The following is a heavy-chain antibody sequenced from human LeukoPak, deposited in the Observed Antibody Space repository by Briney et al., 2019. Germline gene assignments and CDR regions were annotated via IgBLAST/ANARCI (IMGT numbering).Heavy chain of an antibody. CDR1: GYTFSDYD. CDR3: ARALAWGGSSYSYYYMDV. D-gene: IGHD1-26*01. CDR2: INPNSGNA. V-gene: IGHV1-8*01. Sequence: ASVKVSCKASGYTFSDYDINWVRQATGQGLEWMGWINPNSGNAGYAQKFQGRVTMARNTSISTAYMELSSLRSEDTAVYYCARALAWGGSSYSYYYMDVWDKGTTVTVSS. J-gene: IGHJ6*03.